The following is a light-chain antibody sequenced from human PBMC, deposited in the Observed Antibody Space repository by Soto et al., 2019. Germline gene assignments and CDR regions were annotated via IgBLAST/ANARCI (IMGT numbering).Light chain of an antibody. CDR1: QGINSY. Sequence: IPWTQSPSSLSASVGARVTITCRASQGINSYLAWYQQKPGKAPKLLIYTASTWQSGVPSGFSGTGSGTDFTLTISSLQPEDFATYYCQQLKSYPYTFGQGTKLEI. V-gene: IGKV1-9*01. J-gene: IGKJ2*01. CDR3: QQLKSYPYT. CDR2: TAS.